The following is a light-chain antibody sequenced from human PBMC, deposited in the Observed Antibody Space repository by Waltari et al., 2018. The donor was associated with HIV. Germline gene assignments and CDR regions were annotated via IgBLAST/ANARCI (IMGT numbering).Light chain of an antibody. CDR3: QQRSNWPPEIT. CDR2: DAS. J-gene: IGKJ5*01. CDR1: QSVNTY. Sequence: EIVLTQSPATLSLSPGERATLSCRASQSVNTYLAWYQQKPGQAPRLLIYDASNRATGIPARFSGSWSGTDFTLTISSLEPEDCAVYYCQQRSNWPPEITFGQGTRLEIK. V-gene: IGKV3-11*01.